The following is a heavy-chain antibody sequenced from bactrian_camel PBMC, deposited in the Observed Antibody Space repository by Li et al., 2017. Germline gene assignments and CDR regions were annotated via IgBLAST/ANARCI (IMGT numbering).Heavy chain of an antibody. CDR1: GITFSRHD. Sequence: DVQLVESGGGLVQPGESLRLSCVASGITFSRHDMSWVRQAPGKEVEWVAGITSLPSLFRAASYADSVKDRFTISRDNAKDTLYLQMNSLKPEDTATYYCAAGQGVGWCLDVIRVGAEADFDYWGHGTQVTVS. CDR2: ITSLPSLFRAA. CDR3: AAGQGVGWCLDVIRVGAEADFDY. V-gene: IGHV3S40*01. D-gene: IGHD5*01. J-gene: IGHJ6*01.